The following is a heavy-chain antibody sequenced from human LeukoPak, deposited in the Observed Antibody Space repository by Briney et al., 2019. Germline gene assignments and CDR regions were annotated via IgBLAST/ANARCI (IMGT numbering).Heavy chain of an antibody. Sequence: GASLQISCKGSGCTFHSYWIAWGRQMPGKGLVWMGIIYPGDCDTRYSPSFQGQVTISADKSNRTAYLQWSSLKASDTAMYYCARCYDSSGYYSPFDSWGQGTLVTVSS. CDR2: IYPGDCDT. CDR3: ARCYDSSGYYSPFDS. D-gene: IGHD3-22*01. J-gene: IGHJ4*02. V-gene: IGHV5-51*01. CDR1: GCTFHSYW.